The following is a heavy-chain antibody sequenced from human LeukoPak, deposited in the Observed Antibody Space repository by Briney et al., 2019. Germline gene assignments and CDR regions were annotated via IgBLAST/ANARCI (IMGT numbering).Heavy chain of an antibody. Sequence: PSETLSLTCTVSGGSISSGGYYWSWIRQHPGKGLEWIGYIYYSGSTYYNPSLKSRVTISVDTSKNQFSLKLSSVTAADRAVYYCARHVSGDGYQGLDYFDYWGQGTLVTVSS. CDR1: GGSISSGGYY. V-gene: IGHV4-31*03. CDR3: ARHVSGDGYQGLDYFDY. J-gene: IGHJ4*02. D-gene: IGHD3-10*01. CDR2: IYYSGST.